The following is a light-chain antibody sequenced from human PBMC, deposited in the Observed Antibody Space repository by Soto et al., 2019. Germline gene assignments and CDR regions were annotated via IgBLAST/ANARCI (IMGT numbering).Light chain of an antibody. CDR2: EDN. V-gene: IGLV2-23*01. CDR3: CSYAGGNAGV. Sequence: QSALTQPASVSGSPGQSITISCSGSSGDVGAYNLVSWYQQHPGKAPRLIIFEDNKRPSGVSNRFSGSKSANTASLTIAGLQAGDEADYYCCSYAGGNAGVFGGGTQLTVL. J-gene: IGLJ3*02. CDR1: SGDVGAYNL.